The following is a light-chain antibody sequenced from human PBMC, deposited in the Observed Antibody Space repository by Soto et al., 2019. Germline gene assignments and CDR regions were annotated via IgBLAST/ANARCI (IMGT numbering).Light chain of an antibody. CDR1: QGISNY. Sequence: DIQMTQSPSSLSASVGDRVTITCRADQGISNYLAWYQQKPGKVPKLLIYAASTLKSGVPARFSGSGSGTDFTLSISSLQPEDVATYYCQKYNIAPWTFGQGTKVEIK. J-gene: IGKJ1*01. CDR2: AAS. V-gene: IGKV1-27*01. CDR3: QKYNIAPWT.